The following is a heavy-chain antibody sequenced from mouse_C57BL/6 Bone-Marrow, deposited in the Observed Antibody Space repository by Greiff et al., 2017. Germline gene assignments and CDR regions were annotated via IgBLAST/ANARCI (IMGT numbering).Heavy chain of an antibody. D-gene: IGHD1-1*01. J-gene: IGHJ2*01. V-gene: IGHV1-85*01. CDR2: IYPRDGST. Sequence: QVQLQQSGPELVKPGASVKLSCKASGYTFTSYDINWVKQRPGQGLEWIGWIYPRDGSTKYNEKFKGKATLTVDTSSSTAYMELHSLTSEDSAVYFFADPFINLCDWGQGTTLSVCS. CDR1: GYTFTSYD. CDR3: ADPFINLCD.